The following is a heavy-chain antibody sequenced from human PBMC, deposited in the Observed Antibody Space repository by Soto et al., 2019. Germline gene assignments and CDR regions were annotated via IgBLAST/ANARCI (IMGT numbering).Heavy chain of an antibody. CDR3: AKTQNFNGYYAGLDS. Sequence: GSLRLSCIVSGFSYAGYALAWVRQAPGKGLEWVAAVSGGGASTYYAYSVKGRFSISRDKSGNMVYLQMNSLTAEDTAVYYCAKTQNFNGYYAGLDSWGQGTRVTVSS. V-gene: IGHV3-23*01. J-gene: IGHJ4*02. CDR2: VSGGGAST. D-gene: IGHD3-3*01. CDR1: GFSYAGYA.